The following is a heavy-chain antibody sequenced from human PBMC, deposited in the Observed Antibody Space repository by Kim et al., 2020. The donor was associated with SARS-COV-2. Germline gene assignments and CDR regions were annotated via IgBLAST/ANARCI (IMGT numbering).Heavy chain of an antibody. CDR1: GFTFSSYA. Sequence: GGSLRLSCAASGFTFSSYAMSWVRQAPGKGLEWVSAISGSGGSTYYADSVKGRFTISRDNSKNTLYLQMNSLRAEDTAVYYCAKTDQYYYGSGSYSRWGQGTLVTVSS. CDR2: ISGSGGST. CDR3: AKTDQYYYGSGSYSR. V-gene: IGHV3-23*01. D-gene: IGHD3-10*01. J-gene: IGHJ4*02.